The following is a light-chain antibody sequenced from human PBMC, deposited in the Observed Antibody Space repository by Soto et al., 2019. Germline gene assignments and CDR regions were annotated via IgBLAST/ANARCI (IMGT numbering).Light chain of an antibody. J-gene: IGKJ4*01. CDR3: QQYKSYPLT. V-gene: IGKV1-5*03. Sequence: IKMTKSLSSLSSNVGDRVTITCRASQSISSWLAWYQQKPGKAPKLLIYKASSLESGVPSRFSGSGPGTEFTLTISRLQPDDFATYYCQQYKSYPLTCSGGTKWIS. CDR1: QSISSW. CDR2: KAS.